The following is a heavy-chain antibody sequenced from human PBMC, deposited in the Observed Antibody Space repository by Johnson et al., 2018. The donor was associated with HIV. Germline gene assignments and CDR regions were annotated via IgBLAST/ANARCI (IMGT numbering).Heavy chain of an antibody. J-gene: IGHJ3*01. D-gene: IGHD3-22*01. CDR1: GFTFSSYA. Sequence: VQLLESGGGVVQPGRSLRLSCAASGFTFSSYAMTWVRQAPGKGLEWVSVIYSGGSTYYADSVKGRFTISRDNSKTTLYLQMNSVRAEDTAVYYCARAGTSGSYAFDFWGQGTMVTVSS. CDR3: ARAGTSGSYAFDF. V-gene: IGHV3-66*01. CDR2: IYSGGST.